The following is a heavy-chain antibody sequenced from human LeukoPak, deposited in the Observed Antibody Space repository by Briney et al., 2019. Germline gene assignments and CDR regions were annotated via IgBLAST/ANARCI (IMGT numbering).Heavy chain of an antibody. CDR2: ITSDAYI. D-gene: IGHD4-17*01. J-gene: IGHJ4*02. CDR3: ARADDGDYGVDF. Sequence: GGSLRLSCAASGFAFSSSNLNWFRQAPGKGLEWVSSITSDAYIYYADSLKGRFSISRDNAKNSVFLQMISLRAEDTAVYYCARADDGDYGVDFWGQGTLVTVSS. CDR1: GFAFSSSN. V-gene: IGHV3-21*01.